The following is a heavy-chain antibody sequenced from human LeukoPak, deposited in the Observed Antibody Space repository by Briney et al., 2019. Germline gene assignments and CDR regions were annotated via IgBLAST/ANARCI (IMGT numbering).Heavy chain of an antibody. CDR3: AISPSRVVIDNY. J-gene: IGHJ4*02. CDR1: GFTFRNYA. D-gene: IGHD3-3*01. CDR2: IGNSDGSK. Sequence: GSLRLSCAASGFTFRNYAMSWVRQAPGKGLEWVSAIGNSDGSKFYADSVQGRFTISRDNSKNTLYLQMNSLRAEDTAVYYCAISPSRVVIDNYWGQGTLVTVSS. V-gene: IGHV3-23*01.